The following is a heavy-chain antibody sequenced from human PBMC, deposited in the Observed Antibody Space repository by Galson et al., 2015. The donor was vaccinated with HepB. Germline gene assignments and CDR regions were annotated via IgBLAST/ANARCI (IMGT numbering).Heavy chain of an antibody. J-gene: IGHJ2*01. V-gene: IGHV3-23*01. CDR2: ISGSGGST. D-gene: IGHD3-22*01. Sequence: SLRLSCAASGFTFSSYAMSWVRQAPGKGLEWVSAISGSGGSTYYADSVKGRFTISRDNSKNTLYLQMNSLRAEDTAVYYCARYYDSSGPDAWYFDLWGRGTLVTVSS. CDR1: GFTFSSYA. CDR3: ARYYDSSGPDAWYFDL.